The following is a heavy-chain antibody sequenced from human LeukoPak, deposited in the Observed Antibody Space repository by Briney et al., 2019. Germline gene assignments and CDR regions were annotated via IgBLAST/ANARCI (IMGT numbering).Heavy chain of an antibody. V-gene: IGHV3-33*08. CDR3: AREVSALDY. CDR2: IWYDGSNK. CDR1: GFAFSNYW. J-gene: IGHJ4*02. Sequence: GGSLRLSCAASGFAFSNYWMNWVRQAPGKGLEWVAVIWYDGSNKYYADSVKGRFTISRDNSKNTLYLQMNSLRAEDTAVYYCAREVSALDYWGQGTLVTVSS.